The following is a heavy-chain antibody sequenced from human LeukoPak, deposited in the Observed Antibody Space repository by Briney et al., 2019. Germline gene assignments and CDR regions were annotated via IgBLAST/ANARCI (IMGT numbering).Heavy chain of an antibody. CDR1: GFTFSSYG. D-gene: IGHD6-13*01. Sequence: GGSLRLSCAASGFTFSSYGMHWVRQAPGKGLEWVAVISYDGSNKYYADSVKGRFTISRDDSKNTLYLQMNSLRAEDTAVYYCAKGKIGYSSSWYPLFDYWGQGTLVTVSS. CDR2: ISYDGSNK. J-gene: IGHJ4*02. V-gene: IGHV3-30*18. CDR3: AKGKIGYSSSWYPLFDY.